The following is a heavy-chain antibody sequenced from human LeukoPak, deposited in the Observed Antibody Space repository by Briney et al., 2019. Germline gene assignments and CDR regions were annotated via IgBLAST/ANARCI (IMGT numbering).Heavy chain of an antibody. CDR2: INPNSGNT. J-gene: IGHJ6*03. CDR1: GYTFTGYY. Sequence: ASVKVSCKTSGYTFTGYYMHWVRQAPGQGLEWMGWINPNSGNTGYAQKFQGRVTMTTDTSTSTAYMELRSLRSDDTAVYYCARVGDTMSRYSSSWYFRLGYYYYYMDVWGKGTTVTVSS. CDR3: ARVGDTMSRYSSSWYFRLGYYYYYMDV. V-gene: IGHV1-2*02. D-gene: IGHD6-13*01.